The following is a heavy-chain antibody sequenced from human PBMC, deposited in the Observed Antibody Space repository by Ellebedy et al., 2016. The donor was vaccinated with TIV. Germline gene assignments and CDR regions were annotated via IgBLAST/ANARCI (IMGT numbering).Heavy chain of an antibody. Sequence: AASVKVSCKASGYSFTSHGISWVRQAPGQGLQWMGWVTAYNRDTYYAKNFQGRVTFTTDTSSSTAYMELRSLRSDDTGVYYCARGAMALSWGQGTLVTVSS. V-gene: IGHV1-18*01. CDR1: GYSFTSHG. CDR2: VTAYNRDT. D-gene: IGHD5-24*01. J-gene: IGHJ5*02. CDR3: ARGAMALS.